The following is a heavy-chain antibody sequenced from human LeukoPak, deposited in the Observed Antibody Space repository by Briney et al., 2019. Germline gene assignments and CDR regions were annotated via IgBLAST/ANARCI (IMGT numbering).Heavy chain of an antibody. D-gene: IGHD6-13*01. CDR2: IYPGDSDT. CDR3: ARRLAAAGLGLSWYFDL. Sequence: GESLKISCKGSGYSFTSYWIGWVRQMPGKGLEWMGIIYPGDSDTRYSPSFQGQVTISADKSISTASLQWSSLKASDTAMYYCARRLAAAGLGLSWYFDLWGRGTLVTVSS. J-gene: IGHJ2*01. CDR1: GYSFTSYW. V-gene: IGHV5-51*01.